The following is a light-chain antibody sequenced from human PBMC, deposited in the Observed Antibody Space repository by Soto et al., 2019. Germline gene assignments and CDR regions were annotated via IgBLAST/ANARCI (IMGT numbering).Light chain of an antibody. V-gene: IGKV3-20*01. CDR3: QQYGSSPTT. Sequence: EIVLAQSPGTLSLSPGERATLSCRASQSVTSNYLAWYQQEPGQAPRLLIFGASIRDTGIPDRFSGSGSGTNFTLTISRLEPEDFAVYHCQQYGSSPTTFGQGTKVDNK. J-gene: IGKJ1*01. CDR1: QSVTSNY. CDR2: GAS.